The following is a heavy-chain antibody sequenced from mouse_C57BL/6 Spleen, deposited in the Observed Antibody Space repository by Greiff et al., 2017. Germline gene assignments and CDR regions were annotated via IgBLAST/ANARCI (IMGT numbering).Heavy chain of an antibody. Sequence: QVQLQQSGAELVKPGASVKISCKASGYAFSSYWMNWVKQRPGKGLEWIGQIYPGDGDTNYNGKFKGKATLTADKSSSTAYMQLSSLTSEDSAVYFCARWSTVVADWYFDVWGTGTTVTVSS. CDR3: ARWSTVVADWYFDV. CDR1: GYAFSSYW. V-gene: IGHV1-80*01. J-gene: IGHJ1*03. CDR2: IYPGDGDT. D-gene: IGHD1-1*01.